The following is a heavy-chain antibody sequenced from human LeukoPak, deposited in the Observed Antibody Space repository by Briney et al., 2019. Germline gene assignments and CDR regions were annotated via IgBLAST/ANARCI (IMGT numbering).Heavy chain of an antibody. Sequence: SETLSLTCTVSGGSISGTTYYWGWIRQPPGKGLEWIGSIYYTGSTYYDPSLKSRVTISVDTSKNQFSLKLTSVTAADTAVYYCARGLARGGYGDWGQGTLVTVSS. CDR2: IYYTGST. D-gene: IGHD4/OR15-4a*01. J-gene: IGHJ1*01. V-gene: IGHV4-39*07. CDR3: ARGLARGGYGD. CDR1: GGSISGTTYY.